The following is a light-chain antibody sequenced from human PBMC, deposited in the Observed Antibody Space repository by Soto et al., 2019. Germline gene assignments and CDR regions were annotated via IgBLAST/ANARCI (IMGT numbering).Light chain of an antibody. J-gene: IGLJ2*01. CDR1: SSDVGGYNY. CDR3: SSYTGSSTYVV. Sequence: QSVLTQPASVSGSPGQSITISCTGTSSDVGGYNYVSWYQHHPGKAPKLMIYDVDIRPSGVSNRFSGSKSGNTASLTISGLQAEDEADCYCSSYTGSSTYVVFGGGTKVTVL. V-gene: IGLV2-14*03. CDR2: DVD.